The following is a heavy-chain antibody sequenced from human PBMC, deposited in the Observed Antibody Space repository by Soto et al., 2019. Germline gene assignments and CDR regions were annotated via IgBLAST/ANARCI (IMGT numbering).Heavy chain of an antibody. J-gene: IGHJ2*01. V-gene: IGHV3-23*01. D-gene: IGHD3-10*02. CDR3: FFQAEDGIRDVRSVSEFLLNRSSDL. CDR2: SSGSGGST. Sequence: KGLEWVSASSGSGGSTYYADSVKGRFTISRDNSKNTLYLQMNSLRAEDTVVYFFFFQAEDGIRDVRSVSEFLLNRSSDL.